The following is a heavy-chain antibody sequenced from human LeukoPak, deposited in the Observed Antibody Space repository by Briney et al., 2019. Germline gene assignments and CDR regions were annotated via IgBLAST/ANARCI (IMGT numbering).Heavy chain of an antibody. Sequence: GGSLRLSCAASGFTFNNYAMSWVRQAPGKGLEWVSAISASGDTTYYADSVKGRFTISRDNSENTLFLQMNSLRAEDTAVYYCAKEPREYCSSTSCPNWFDSWGQGTMVSVSS. CDR2: ISASGDTT. V-gene: IGHV3-23*01. CDR1: GFTFNNYA. CDR3: AKEPREYCSSTSCPNWFDS. J-gene: IGHJ5*01. D-gene: IGHD2-2*01.